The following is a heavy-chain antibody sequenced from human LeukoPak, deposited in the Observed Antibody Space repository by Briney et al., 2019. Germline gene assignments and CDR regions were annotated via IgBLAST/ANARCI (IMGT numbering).Heavy chain of an antibody. CDR2: ISSDGTST. J-gene: IGHJ4*02. CDR1: GFTFGSSY. Sequence: GLSLRLSCAASGFTFGSSYMHWVRQDPGKGLVWVSCISSDGTSTNYADSVKGRFTISRDNPKNTVYLQMNSVMAEDTAVYYCARDVGSSLHSWGQGTLVIVSS. D-gene: IGHD2-2*01. V-gene: IGHV3-74*01. CDR3: ARDVGSSLHS.